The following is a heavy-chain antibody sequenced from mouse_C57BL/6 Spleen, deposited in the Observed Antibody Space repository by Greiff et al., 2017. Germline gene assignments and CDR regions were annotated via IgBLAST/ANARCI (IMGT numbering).Heavy chain of an antibody. CDR1: GFTFSDYG. J-gene: IGHJ1*03. CDR3: ARYDYGDSGLFEG. CDR2: ISSGSSTI. Sequence: DVKLVESGGGLVKPGGSLKLSCAASGFTFSDYGMHWVRQAPEKGLEWVGYISSGSSTIYYADTVKGRFTISRDNANNTPFLQMTSLRSEDTAMYYCARYDYGDSGLFEGWGTGTTVTVSS. V-gene: IGHV5-17*01. D-gene: IGHD2-4*01.